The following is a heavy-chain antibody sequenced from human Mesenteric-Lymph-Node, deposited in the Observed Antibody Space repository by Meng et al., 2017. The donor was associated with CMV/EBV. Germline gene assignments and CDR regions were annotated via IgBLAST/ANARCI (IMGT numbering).Heavy chain of an antibody. CDR2: IYYSGST. D-gene: IGHD2-21*01. CDR3: ARIEVIRTYFDC. J-gene: IGHJ4*02. Sequence: SETLSLTCTVSGGSISSYYWSWIRQPPGKGLEWIGYIYYSGSTNYNPSLKSRVTISVDTSKNQFSLKLSSVTAADTAVYYCARIEVIRTYFDCWGQGTLVTVSS. CDR1: GGSISSYY. V-gene: IGHV4-59*12.